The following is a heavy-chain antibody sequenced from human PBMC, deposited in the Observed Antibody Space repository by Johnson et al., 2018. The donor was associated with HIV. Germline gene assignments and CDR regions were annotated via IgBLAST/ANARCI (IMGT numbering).Heavy chain of an antibody. CDR2: TYRGAST. CDR3: AKGGSAVAVAFDI. CDR1: RFTVSSNY. Sequence: VQPVESGGGLIQPGGSLRLSCPASRFTVSSNYMSWVRPAPGKALEWVSVTYRGASTYYADSVNVQFTISRDNSKNTLYLQMNSLRAEDTAVYYCAKGGSAVAVAFDIWGQGTMVTVSS. J-gene: IGHJ3*02. D-gene: IGHD6-19*01. V-gene: IGHV3-66*03.